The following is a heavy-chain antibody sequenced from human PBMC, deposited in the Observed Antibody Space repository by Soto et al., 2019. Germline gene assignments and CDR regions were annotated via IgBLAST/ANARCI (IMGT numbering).Heavy chain of an antibody. CDR2: TNPSDGVT. V-gene: IGHV1-46*01. CDR1: GYIFTSYY. J-gene: IGHJ4*02. D-gene: IGHD3-22*01. Sequence: ASVKVSCKACGYIFTSYYIHWVRQAPGQGLERMGLTNPSDGVTTSPQKFQGRLTMTRDTSTRPLYLDLSGLRSEDTALYYCARGRPDGSPPEDDWGRGTLVIVSS. CDR3: ARGRPDGSPPEDD.